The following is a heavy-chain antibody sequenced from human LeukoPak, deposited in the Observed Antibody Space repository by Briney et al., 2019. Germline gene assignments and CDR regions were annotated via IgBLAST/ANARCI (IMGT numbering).Heavy chain of an antibody. CDR3: ASIDLIVVVPAAKG. CDR2: INPNSGGT. J-gene: IGHJ4*02. CDR1: GYTFTGYY. Sequence: ASVKVSCKASGYTFTGYYMHWVRRAPGQGLEWMGWINPNSGGTNYAQKFQGRVTMTRDTSISTAYMELSRLRSDDTAVYYCASIDLIVVVPAAKGWGQGTLVTVSS. V-gene: IGHV1-2*02. D-gene: IGHD2-2*01.